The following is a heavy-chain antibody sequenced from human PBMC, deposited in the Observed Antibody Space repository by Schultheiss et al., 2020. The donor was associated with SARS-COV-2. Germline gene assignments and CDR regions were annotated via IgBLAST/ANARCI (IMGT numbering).Heavy chain of an antibody. CDR1: GGSISSGYY. J-gene: IGHJ4*02. D-gene: IGHD4-11*01. Sequence: SETLSLTCTVSGGSISSGYYWGWIRQPPGKGLEWIGSIYHSGSTYYNPSLKSRVTISVDTSKNQFSLKLSSVTAADTAVYYCAREATVGYFDYWGQGTLVTVSS. CDR2: IYHSGST. CDR3: AREATVGYFDY. V-gene: IGHV4-38-2*02.